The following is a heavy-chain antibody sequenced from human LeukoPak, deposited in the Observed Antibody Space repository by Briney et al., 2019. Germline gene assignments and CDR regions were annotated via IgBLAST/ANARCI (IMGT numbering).Heavy chain of an antibody. CDR3: AKDAQRGFDYSNSLDK. D-gene: IGHD4-11*01. J-gene: IGHJ4*02. CDR2: ICSDGTNR. Sequence: GGSLRLSCATSEFTFSHYGMHWVGKAPGQGLNWKAVICSDGTNRYYGDPVKGRFTISRDNFQRTVYLQMDSLRAEDTAVYYCAKDAQRGFDYSNSLDKWGQGTLVTVSS. CDR1: EFTFSHYG. V-gene: IGHV3-33*06.